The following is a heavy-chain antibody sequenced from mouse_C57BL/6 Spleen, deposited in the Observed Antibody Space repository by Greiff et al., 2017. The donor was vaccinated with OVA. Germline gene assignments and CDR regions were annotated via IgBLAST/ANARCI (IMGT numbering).Heavy chain of an antibody. V-gene: IGHV1-26*01. CDR1: GYTFTDYY. CDR3: ARWGLTGSFAY. D-gene: IGHD4-1*01. J-gene: IGHJ3*01. CDR2: INPNNGGT. Sequence: EVQLQQSGPELVKPGASVKISCKASGYTFTDYYMNWVKQSHGKSLEWIGDINPNNGGTSYNQKFKGKATLTVDKSSSTAYMELRSLTSEDSAVYYCARWGLTGSFAYWGQGTLVTVSA.